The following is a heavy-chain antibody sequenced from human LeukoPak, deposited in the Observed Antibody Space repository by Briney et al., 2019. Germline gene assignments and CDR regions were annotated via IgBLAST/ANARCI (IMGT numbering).Heavy chain of an antibody. J-gene: IGHJ6*02. V-gene: IGHV4-34*01. CDR2: INHSGST. Sequence: PSETLSLTCAVYGGSFSGYYWSWIRQPPGKGLEWIGEINHSGSTNYSPSLKSRVTISVDTSKNQFSLKLSSVTAADTAVYYCARRGYYYYGMDVWGQGTTVTVSS. CDR1: GGSFSGYY. CDR3: ARRGYYYYGMDV.